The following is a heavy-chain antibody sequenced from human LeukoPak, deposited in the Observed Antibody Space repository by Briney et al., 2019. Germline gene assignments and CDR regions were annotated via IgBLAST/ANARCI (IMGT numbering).Heavy chain of an antibody. Sequence: GGSLRPSCAASGFTFSSYAMKWVRQAPGTGLEWVSVMSGSGGTTYYADSVKGRFTISRDNSKNTVYMQMNSLRAEDTAVYYCARGYCSSTSCQNFDYWGQGTLVTVSS. CDR3: ARGYCSSTSCQNFDY. J-gene: IGHJ4*02. CDR2: MSGSGGTT. D-gene: IGHD2-2*01. CDR1: GFTFSSYA. V-gene: IGHV3-23*01.